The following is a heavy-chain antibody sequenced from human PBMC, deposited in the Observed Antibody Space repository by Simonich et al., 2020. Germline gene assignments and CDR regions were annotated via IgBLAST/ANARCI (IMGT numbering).Heavy chain of an antibody. V-gene: IGHV3-23*01. CDR3: AKRSGVSITGTFDY. CDR1: GFTFSSYA. CDR2: IRGSGGSP. Sequence: EVQLLESGGGLVQPGGSLRLSCAASGFTFSSYAMSWVRQAPGNGLEWFAAIRGSGGSPYYNDSVKGRFTISRDNSKNTLYLQRNSLRAEDTAVYDCAKRSGVSITGTFDYWGQGTLVTVSS. J-gene: IGHJ4*02. D-gene: IGHD1-7*01.